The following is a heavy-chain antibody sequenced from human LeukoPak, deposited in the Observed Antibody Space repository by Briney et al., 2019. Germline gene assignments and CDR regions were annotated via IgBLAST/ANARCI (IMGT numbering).Heavy chain of an antibody. CDR3: AGIPTAYYCYYMDV. CDR1: GYTFTGYY. J-gene: IGHJ6*03. D-gene: IGHD1-14*01. CDR2: INPNSGDT. V-gene: IGHV1-2*02. Sequence: ASVKVSCKASGYTFTGYYLHWVRQAPGQGLEWMGWINPNSGDTNYAQKFQGRVTMTRDTSISTAYMELSRLRSDDTAVYYCAGIPTAYYCYYMDVWGKGTTVTVSS.